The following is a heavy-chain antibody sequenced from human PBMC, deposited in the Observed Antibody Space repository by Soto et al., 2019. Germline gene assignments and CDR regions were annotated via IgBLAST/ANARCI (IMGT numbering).Heavy chain of an antibody. CDR2: IKNKADGETS. CDR1: GFAFSDAW. CDR3: TTIGPS. V-gene: IGHV3-15*07. J-gene: IGHJ4*02. D-gene: IGHD3-16*02. Sequence: GGSLRLSCAASGFAFSDAWMNWVRQAPGGGLEWVGHIKNKADGETSDFAASVKGRFTISRDDSKNMLYLHMNSVRVEDSGTYYCTTIGPSWGQGTLVTVSS.